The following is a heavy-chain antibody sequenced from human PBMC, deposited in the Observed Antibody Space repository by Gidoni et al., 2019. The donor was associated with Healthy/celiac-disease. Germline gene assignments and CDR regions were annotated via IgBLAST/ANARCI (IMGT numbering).Heavy chain of an antibody. D-gene: IGHD2-2*01. Sequence: QVQLQQWGAGLLKPSETLSLTCAVYGGSFSGYYWGWLRQPPGTGLEWSGEIKHRGSPNYNPSLKSRVTISVDTSKNQFSLKLSSVTAADTAVYYCARGRVVVVPAARETHNWFDPWGQGTLVTVSS. CDR3: ARGRVVVVPAARETHNWFDP. V-gene: IGHV4-34*01. J-gene: IGHJ5*02. CDR1: GGSFSGYY. CDR2: IKHRGSP.